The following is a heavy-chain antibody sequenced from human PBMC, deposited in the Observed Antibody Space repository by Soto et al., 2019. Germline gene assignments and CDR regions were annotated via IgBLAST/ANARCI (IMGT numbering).Heavy chain of an antibody. CDR1: GYTFTSYG. CDR2: ISAYSGNT. Sequence: ASVKVSCKASGYTFTSYGISWVRQAPGQGLEWMGWISAYSGNTNYAQKLQGRVTMTTDTSTSTAYMELRSLRSDDTAVYYCARSERLYYYYYYMDVWGKGTTVTVSS. CDR3: ARSERLYYYYYYMDV. J-gene: IGHJ6*03. V-gene: IGHV1-18*01.